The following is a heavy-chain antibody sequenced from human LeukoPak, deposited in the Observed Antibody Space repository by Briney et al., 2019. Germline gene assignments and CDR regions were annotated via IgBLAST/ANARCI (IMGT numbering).Heavy chain of an antibody. CDR3: ARPRHMTTVTTSHLSAYPFQH. CDR2: ITLYNGNT. D-gene: IGHD4-17*01. J-gene: IGHJ1*01. CDR1: GYTFTYCS. Sequence: ASVKVSCKASGYTFTYCSLHWLQQAPGQGLERMRWITLYNGNTNYAKKFQGRVTITRDMSLRTAYIELSSLRSEDSAVYYWARPRHMTTVTTSHLSAYPFQHWGQGTLVTVSS. V-gene: IGHV1-68*01.